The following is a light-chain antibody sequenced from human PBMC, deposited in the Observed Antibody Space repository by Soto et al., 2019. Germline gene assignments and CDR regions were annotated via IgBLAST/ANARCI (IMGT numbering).Light chain of an antibody. CDR2: GAS. J-gene: IGKJ5*01. Sequence: EIVLTQSPATLALSPGERATLSCRASQSVGSYLAWYQQKPGQAPRLLIYGASTRATGVPDRIIGSGSGTEFALTIGSLQPEDFAVYFCQQYSSWPLTFGQGTRLEIK. CDR3: QQYSSWPLT. V-gene: IGKV3-11*01. CDR1: QSVGSY.